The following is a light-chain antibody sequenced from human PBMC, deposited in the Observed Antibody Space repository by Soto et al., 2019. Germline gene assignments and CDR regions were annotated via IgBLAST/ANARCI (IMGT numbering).Light chain of an antibody. CDR2: GNN. Sequence: QSVLTQPTSVSGAPGQRVTISCIGSNSNFGAGYDVHWYKQLPGAAPKLVIHGNNNRPSGVPDRFSGSKSGTSASLAITGLQADDEADYFCQSYDTGLSALVFGTGTKLTVL. V-gene: IGLV1-40*01. J-gene: IGLJ1*01. CDR1: NSNFGAGYD. CDR3: QSYDTGLSALV.